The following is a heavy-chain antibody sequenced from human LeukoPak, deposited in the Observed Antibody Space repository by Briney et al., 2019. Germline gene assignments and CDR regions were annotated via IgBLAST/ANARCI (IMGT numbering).Heavy chain of an antibody. Sequence: SETLSLTCTVSGGSISSYYWSWIRQPPGKGLEWIGYIYYSGSTNYNPSLKSRVTISVDTSKNQFSLKLSSVTAADTAVYYCARGGGKIAAAIKFYFDYWGQGTLVTVSS. CDR1: GGSISSYY. J-gene: IGHJ4*02. V-gene: IGHV4-59*01. D-gene: IGHD6-13*01. CDR3: ARGGGKIAAAIKFYFDY. CDR2: IYYSGST.